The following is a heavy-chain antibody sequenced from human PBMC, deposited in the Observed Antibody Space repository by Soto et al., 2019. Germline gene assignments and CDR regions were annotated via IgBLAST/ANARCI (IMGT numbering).Heavy chain of an antibody. CDR1: GGSISRGGFS. V-gene: IGHV4-30-2*01. Sequence: SETLSLTCAVSGGSISRGGFSWSWIRQPPGKGLECIGYIYHTGSTYYNPSLKSRVTISVDRSKNQFSLRLSSVTAADTAIYYCARATFVRKGYYDASDYYFFDYWGQGTLVTVSS. CDR2: IYHTGST. CDR3: ARATFVRKGYYDASDYYFFDY. D-gene: IGHD3-22*01. J-gene: IGHJ4*02.